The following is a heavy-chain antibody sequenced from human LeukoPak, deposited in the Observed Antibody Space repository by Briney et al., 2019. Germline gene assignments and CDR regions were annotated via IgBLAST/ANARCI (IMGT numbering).Heavy chain of an antibody. D-gene: IGHD1-26*01. CDR3: ARSGSYGGHFDN. V-gene: IGHV4-59*08. Sequence: SGTLSLTCTVSGSTISNYYCSWIRQSPGKGLEWMGYIHYNGTTNYIPALKSGVPISQDPTQNQVLLKPTSVPAADTAVFYFARSGSYGGHFDNWGQGTLVTV. CDR2: IHYNGTT. J-gene: IGHJ4*02. CDR1: GSTISNYY.